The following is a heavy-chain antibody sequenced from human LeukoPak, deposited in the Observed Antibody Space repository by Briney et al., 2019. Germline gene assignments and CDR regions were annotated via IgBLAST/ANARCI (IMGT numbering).Heavy chain of an antibody. CDR1: GFTYSSYW. D-gene: IGHD3-10*01. V-gene: IGHV3-7*01. CDR2: IKQDGSEI. CDR3: ARWIGGFDY. J-gene: IGHJ4*02. Sequence: SGGSVRLSCAASGFTYSSYWMSWVRQSPGKGLEWVANIKQDGSEIYYVDSVEGRFTISRDNAKNSLYLQMNSLRAEDTGVYYCARWIGGFDYWGQGALVTVSS.